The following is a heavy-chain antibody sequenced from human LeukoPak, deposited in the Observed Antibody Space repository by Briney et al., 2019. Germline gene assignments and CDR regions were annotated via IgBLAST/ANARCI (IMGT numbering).Heavy chain of an antibody. CDR2: IWHDGGNK. CDR1: GLTFSNSW. CDR3: ARISTTRAFDI. V-gene: IGHV3-33*08. D-gene: IGHD5/OR15-5a*01. J-gene: IGHJ3*02. Sequence: GGSLRLSCAASGLTFSNSWMHWVRQPPGKRLDCVAVIWHDGGNKYYGYSVKGRFTISRDNSKSMLYLEMNSLRAEDTAVYYCARISTTRAFDIWGRGTMVTVSS.